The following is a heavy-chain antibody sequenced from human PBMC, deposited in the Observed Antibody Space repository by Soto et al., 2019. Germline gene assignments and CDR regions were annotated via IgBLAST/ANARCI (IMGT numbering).Heavy chain of an antibody. CDR3: ARGYCSGGSCYPDAFDI. CDR1: GHTFTNYA. V-gene: IGHV1-3*01. J-gene: IGHJ3*02. Sequence: ASVKVSCKASGHTFTNYAMHWVRQAPGQRLEWMGWINAGNGNTKYSQKFQGRVTITRDTSASTAYMELSSLRSEDTAVYYCARGYCSGGSCYPDAFDIWGQGTMVTVSS. D-gene: IGHD2-15*01. CDR2: INAGNGNT.